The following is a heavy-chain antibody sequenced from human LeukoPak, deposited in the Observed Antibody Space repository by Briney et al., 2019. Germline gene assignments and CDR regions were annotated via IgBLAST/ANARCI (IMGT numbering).Heavy chain of an antibody. Sequence: QAGGSLRLSGASFGLSFSRDAMSWARPPARKGLDWDSATSGIGGSTYYADSVKGRFTISRDNSKNTLYLQMNSLRAEDTAVYYCAKAGGYSYGKTPDYYFDYWGQGTLVTVSS. CDR2: TSGIGGST. CDR3: AKAGGYSYGKTPDYYFDY. D-gene: IGHD5-18*01. CDR1: GLSFSRDA. V-gene: IGHV3-23*01. J-gene: IGHJ4*02.